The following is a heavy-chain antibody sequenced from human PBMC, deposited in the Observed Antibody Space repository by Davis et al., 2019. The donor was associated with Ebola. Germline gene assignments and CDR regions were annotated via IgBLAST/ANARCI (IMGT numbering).Heavy chain of an antibody. Sequence: GESLKISCAASGFTFSSYGMHWVRQAPGKGLEWVAVIWYDGSNKYYADSVKGRFTISRDNSKNTLYLQMNSLRAEDTAVYYCAKNSLRIAVAGTVGYWGQGTLVTVSS. D-gene: IGHD6-19*01. V-gene: IGHV3-30*02. J-gene: IGHJ4*02. CDR3: AKNSLRIAVAGTVGY. CDR1: GFTFSSYG. CDR2: IWYDGSNK.